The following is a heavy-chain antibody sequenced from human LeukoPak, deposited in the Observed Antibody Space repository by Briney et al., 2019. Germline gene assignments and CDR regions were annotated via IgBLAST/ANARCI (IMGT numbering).Heavy chain of an antibody. Sequence: SCKASXYTFTGYYMHWVRQAPGQGVEWMGWINPNSGGTNYAQKFQGRVTMTRDTSISTAYMELSRLRSDDTAVYYCARAEGYCSGRSCYGFDFWGQGTLVTVSS. CDR2: INPNSGGT. V-gene: IGHV1-2*02. CDR1: XYTFTGYY. J-gene: IGHJ4*02. D-gene: IGHD2-15*01. CDR3: ARAEGYCSGRSCYGFDF.